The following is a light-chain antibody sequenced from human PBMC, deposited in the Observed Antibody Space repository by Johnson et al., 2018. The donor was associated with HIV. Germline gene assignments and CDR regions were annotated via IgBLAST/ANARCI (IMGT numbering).Light chain of an antibody. CDR2: ENN. Sequence: QSVLTQPPSVSAAPGQKVTISCSGSSSNIGTNSVSWYQQLPGTAPRLLIYENNKRPSGIPDRFSGSKSGTSATLGITGLQTWDEADYYCGTWDSSLSASYVFGTGTKVTVL. CDR1: SSNIGTNS. CDR3: GTWDSSLSASYV. J-gene: IGLJ1*01. V-gene: IGLV1-51*02.